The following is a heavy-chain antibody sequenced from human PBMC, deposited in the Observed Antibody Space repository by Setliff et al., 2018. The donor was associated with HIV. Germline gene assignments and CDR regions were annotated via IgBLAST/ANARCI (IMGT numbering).Heavy chain of an antibody. D-gene: IGHD6-19*01. CDR1: GYTFTNYW. CDR2: IDPSDSYT. J-gene: IGHJ4*02. CDR3: ARRQWQWLEDD. Sequence: PGESLKISCKGSGYTFTNYWINWVRQMPGKGLEWMGRIDPSDSYTNYSPSFQGHVTISADKSISTAYLRWNSLKASDTAIYYCARRQWQWLEDDWGQGTLVTSPQ. V-gene: IGHV5-10-1*01.